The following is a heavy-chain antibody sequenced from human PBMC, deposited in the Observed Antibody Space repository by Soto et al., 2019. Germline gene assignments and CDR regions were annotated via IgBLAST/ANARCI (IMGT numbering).Heavy chain of an antibody. J-gene: IGHJ6*02. D-gene: IGHD6-19*01. CDR3: ARGGRIAVAPRPWDV. Sequence: ASVKVSCKASGYTFTGYYMHWVLHAPGQGLECMLWINPNSDGINYSKKFQGRVTMTRGTSISPAYMELSRLRSDDTAVYYCARGGRIAVAPRPWDVLRQGTTVTVSS. CDR1: GYTFTGYY. V-gene: IGHV1-2*02. CDR2: INPNSDGI.